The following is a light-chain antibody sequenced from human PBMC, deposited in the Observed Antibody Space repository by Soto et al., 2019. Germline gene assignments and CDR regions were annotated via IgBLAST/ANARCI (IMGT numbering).Light chain of an antibody. V-gene: IGLV2-11*01. CDR1: SSDVGTYNY. CDR2: DVS. J-gene: IGLJ1*01. Sequence: QSALTQPRSVSGSPGQSVTISCTGTSSDVGTYNYVSWYQQHPGKAPKVMIYDVSERPSGVPERFSGSKSGNTASLTISGLQAEDEADYYCCSYAGSPRYVFGTGTKLTVL. CDR3: CSYAGSPRYV.